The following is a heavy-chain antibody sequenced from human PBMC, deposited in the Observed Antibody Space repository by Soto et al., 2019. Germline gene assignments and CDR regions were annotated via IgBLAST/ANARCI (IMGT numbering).Heavy chain of an antibody. CDR2: IDPSDSYT. Sequence: GESLKISCKGSGYSFTSYWISWVRQMPGKGLEWMGRIDPSDSYTNYSPSFQGHVTISADKSISTAYLQWSSLKASDTAMYYWERLVTGNPYYYYGIDVWGQGTTVTVSS. J-gene: IGHJ6*02. CDR1: GYSFTSYW. D-gene: IGHD1-1*01. CDR3: ERLVTGNPYYYYGIDV. V-gene: IGHV5-10-1*01.